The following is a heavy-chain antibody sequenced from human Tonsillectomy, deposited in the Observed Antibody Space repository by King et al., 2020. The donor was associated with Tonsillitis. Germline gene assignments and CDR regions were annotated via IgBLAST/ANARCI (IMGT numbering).Heavy chain of an antibody. CDR1: GFTFSNYV. CDR2: ISGSGGST. CDR3: AKDGMTTVTYHYFDY. D-gene: IGHD4-17*01. V-gene: IGHV3-23*04. J-gene: IGHJ4*02. Sequence: VQLVESGGGLVQPGGSLRLSCAASGFTFSNYVMSWVRQAPGKGMEWVSAISGSGGSTYYADSVKGRFTISRDNSKNTLYLQMNSLRAEDTAIYYCAKDGMTTVTYHYFDYWGQGTLATVSS.